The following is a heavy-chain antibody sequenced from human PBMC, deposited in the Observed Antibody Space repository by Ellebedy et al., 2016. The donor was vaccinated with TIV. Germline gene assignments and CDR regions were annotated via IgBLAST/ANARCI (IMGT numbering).Heavy chain of an antibody. D-gene: IGHD3-10*01. CDR2: IYWDDDK. J-gene: IGHJ6*02. CDR1: GFSLSTSGVG. Sequence: SGPTLVQPTQTLTLTCTFSGFSLSTSGVGVGWIRKPPGKALEWLALIYWDDDKRYSPSLKSRLTITKDTSKNQVVLTMTNMDPVDTATYYCAHTITMVRGVITYHYYGMDVWGQGTTVTVSS. CDR3: AHTITMVRGVITYHYYGMDV. V-gene: IGHV2-5*02.